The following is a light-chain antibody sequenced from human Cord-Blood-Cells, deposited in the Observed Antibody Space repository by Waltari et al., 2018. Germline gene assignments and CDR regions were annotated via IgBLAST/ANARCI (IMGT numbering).Light chain of an antibody. J-gene: IGKJ1*01. V-gene: IGKV1-8*01. CDR2: AAS. CDR1: QGISSY. Sequence: AIRMTQSPSSFSASTGDRVTITCRASQGISSYLAWYQQKPGKAPKLLIYAASTLQSGVPSRFSGSGSGTDFTLTISCLQSEDFATYYCRQYYSYPRTFGQGP. CDR3: RQYYSYPRT.